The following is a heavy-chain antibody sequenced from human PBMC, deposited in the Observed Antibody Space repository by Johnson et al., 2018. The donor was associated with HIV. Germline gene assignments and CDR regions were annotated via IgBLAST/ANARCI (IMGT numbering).Heavy chain of an antibody. J-gene: IGHJ3*02. CDR1: GFTFDDYG. CDR2: ISSDGSST. V-gene: IGHV3-74*02. Sequence: VQLVESGGGLIQPGGSLRLSCAASGFTFDDYGMSWVRQAPGKGLEWVSRISSDGSSTYYADSVKGRFTISRDNAKNTMFVQMNSLRAEDTAVYYCARSRVGYCSSMNCYGLDIWGQGTMVTVSS. CDR3: ARSRVGYCSSMNCYGLDI. D-gene: IGHD2-2*01.